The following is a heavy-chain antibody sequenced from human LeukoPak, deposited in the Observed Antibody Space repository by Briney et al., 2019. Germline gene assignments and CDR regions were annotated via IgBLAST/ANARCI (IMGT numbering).Heavy chain of an antibody. V-gene: IGHV1-8*01. CDR1: GYTFTSYD. CDR3: ARVLVVPAAHYGMDV. D-gene: IGHD2-2*01. Sequence: ASVKVSCKASGYTFTSYDINWVRQATGQGLEWMGWMNPNSGNTGYAQKFQGRVTMTRNTSISTAYMELSSLRSEDTAVYYCARVLVVPAAHYGMDVWGQGTTVTDSS. J-gene: IGHJ6*02. CDR2: MNPNSGNT.